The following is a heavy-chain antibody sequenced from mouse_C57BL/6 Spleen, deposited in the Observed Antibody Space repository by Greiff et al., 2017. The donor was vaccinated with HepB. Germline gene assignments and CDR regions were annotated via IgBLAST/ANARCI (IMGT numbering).Heavy chain of an antibody. CDR2: ISYDGSN. CDR1: GYSITSGYY. CDR3: ARASLRFDY. D-gene: IGHD1-2*01. Sequence: VQLKESGPGLVKPSQSLSLTCSVTGYSITSGYYWNWIRQFPGNKLEWMGYISYDGSNNYNPSLKNRISITRDTSKNQFFLKLNSVTTEDTATYYCARASLRFDYWGQGTTLTVSS. V-gene: IGHV3-6*01. J-gene: IGHJ2*01.